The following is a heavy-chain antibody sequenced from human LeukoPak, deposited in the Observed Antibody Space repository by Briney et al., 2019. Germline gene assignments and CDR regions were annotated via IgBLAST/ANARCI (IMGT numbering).Heavy chain of an antibody. J-gene: IGHJ4*02. CDR1: GGSVNSGTYY. D-gene: IGHD3-22*01. CDR2: IYYSGST. CDR3: ARDSLDGYYDSSGSLDY. V-gene: IGHV4-61*10. Sequence: PSETLSLTCTVSGGSVNSGTYYWSWIRQPAGKGLEWIGYIYYSGSTNYNPSLKSRVTISVDTSKNQFSLKLSSVTAADTAVYYCARDSLDGYYDSSGSLDYWGQGTLVTVSS.